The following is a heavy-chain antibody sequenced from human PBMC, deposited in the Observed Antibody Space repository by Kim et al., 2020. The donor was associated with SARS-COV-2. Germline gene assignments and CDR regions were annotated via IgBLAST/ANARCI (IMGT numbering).Heavy chain of an antibody. CDR1: GYSISSGYY. J-gene: IGHJ4*02. Sequence: SETLSLTCTVSGYSISSGYYWGWIRQPPGKGLEWIGSIYHSGSTYYNPSLKSRVTISVDTSKNQFSLKLSSVTAADTAVYYCARDSVAGGDCCNWGQGTLVTVSS. D-gene: IGHD2-21*02. V-gene: IGHV4-38-2*02. CDR3: ARDSVAGGDCCN. CDR2: IYHSGST.